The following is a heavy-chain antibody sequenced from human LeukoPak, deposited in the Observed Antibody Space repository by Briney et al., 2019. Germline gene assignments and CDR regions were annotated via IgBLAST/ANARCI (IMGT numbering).Heavy chain of an antibody. CDR1: GFTFSGSA. CDR3: TRRAGYCSSTSCYNYYYGMDV. CDR2: IRSKANSYAT. J-gene: IGHJ6*02. V-gene: IGHV3-73*01. Sequence: GSLRLSCAASGFTFSGSAMHWVRQASGKGLEWVGRIRSKANSYATAYAASVKGRFTISRDDSKNTAYLQMNSLKTEDTAVYYCTRRAGYCSSTSCYNYYYGMDVWGQGTTVTVSS. D-gene: IGHD2-2*02.